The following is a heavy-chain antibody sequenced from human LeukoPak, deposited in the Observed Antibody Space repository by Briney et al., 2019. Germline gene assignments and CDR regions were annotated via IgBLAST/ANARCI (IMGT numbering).Heavy chain of an antibody. D-gene: IGHD2-2*01. CDR3: ASESCSSTSCYLNY. CDR1: GYTFTSYG. J-gene: IGHJ4*02. V-gene: IGHV1-18*01. Sequence: ASVKVSCKASGYTFTSYGISWVRQAPGQGLEWMGWISAYNGNTNYAQKLQGRVTMTTDTSTSTAYMELRSLRSDDTAVYYCASESCSSTSCYLNYWGQGTLVTVSS. CDR2: ISAYNGNT.